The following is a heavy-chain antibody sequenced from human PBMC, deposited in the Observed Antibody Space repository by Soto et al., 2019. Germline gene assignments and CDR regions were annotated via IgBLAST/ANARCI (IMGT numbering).Heavy chain of an antibody. J-gene: IGHJ4*02. CDR1: GFTFSSYS. CDR2: ISSSSSYI. Sequence: GGSLRLSCAASGFTFSSYSMNWVRQAPGKGLEWVSSISSSSSYIYYADSVKGRFTISRDNAKNSLYLQMNSLRAEDTAVYYCASVVERFWSGYTTPPDFDYWGQGTLVTVSS. CDR3: ASVVERFWSGYTTPPDFDY. V-gene: IGHV3-21*01. D-gene: IGHD3-3*01.